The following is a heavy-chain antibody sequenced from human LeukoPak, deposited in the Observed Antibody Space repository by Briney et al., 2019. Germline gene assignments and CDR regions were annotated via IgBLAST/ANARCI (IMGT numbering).Heavy chain of an antibody. CDR3: ARRGISSSLTPALDY. CDR1: GGSINSGTSY. V-gene: IGHV4-61*01. CDR2: IYYTGNT. J-gene: IGHJ4*02. D-gene: IGHD6-6*01. Sequence: SQTLSLTCTVSGGSINSGTSYWSWIRQPPGKGLEWIGYIYYTGNTNYNPSLKSRVTISVDTSKNQFSLKLSSVTAADTAVYYCARRGISSSLTPALDYWGQGTLVTVSS.